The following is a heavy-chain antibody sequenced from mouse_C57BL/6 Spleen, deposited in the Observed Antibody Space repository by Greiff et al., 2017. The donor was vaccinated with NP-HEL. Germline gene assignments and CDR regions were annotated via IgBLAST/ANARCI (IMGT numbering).Heavy chain of an antibody. Sequence: EVKLVESGGGLVKPGGSLKLSCAASGFTFSDYGMHWVRQAPEKGLEWVAYISSGSSTIYYADTVKGRFTISRDNAKNTLFLQMTSLRSEDTAMYYCAREGYGSSPAWFAYWGQGTLVTVSA. V-gene: IGHV5-17*01. D-gene: IGHD1-1*01. J-gene: IGHJ3*01. CDR3: AREGYGSSPAWFAY. CDR1: GFTFSDYG. CDR2: ISSGSSTI.